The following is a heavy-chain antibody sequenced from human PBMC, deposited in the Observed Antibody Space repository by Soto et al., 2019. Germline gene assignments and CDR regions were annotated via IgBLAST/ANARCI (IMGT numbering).Heavy chain of an antibody. Sequence: QVQLVESGGGVVQPGRSLRLSCAASGFTFSSYGMHWVRQAPGKGLEWVAVISYDGSNKYYADSVKGRFTISRDNSKNTLYLQRNTLRAEDTAVYYCGKARGSSLDYSYYGMDVWGQGTTVTVSS. CDR3: GKARGSSLDYSYYGMDV. V-gene: IGHV3-30*18. CDR1: GFTFSSYG. D-gene: IGHD1-26*01. J-gene: IGHJ6*02. CDR2: ISYDGSNK.